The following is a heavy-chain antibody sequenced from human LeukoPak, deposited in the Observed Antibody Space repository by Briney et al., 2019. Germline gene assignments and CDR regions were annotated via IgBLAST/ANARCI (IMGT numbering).Heavy chain of an antibody. D-gene: IGHD1-26*01. V-gene: IGHV3-21*04. CDR3: ARQTVGVTGVGITGVFDS. CDR2: ISSSSSYI. Sequence: PGGSLRLSCAASGFTFSSYSMNWVRQAPGKGLEWVSSISSSSSYIYYADSVKGRFTISRDNRRKLLYLQMNSLRVEDTAIYYCARQTVGVTGVGITGVFDSWGQGTLVTVSS. CDR1: GFTFSSYS. J-gene: IGHJ4*02.